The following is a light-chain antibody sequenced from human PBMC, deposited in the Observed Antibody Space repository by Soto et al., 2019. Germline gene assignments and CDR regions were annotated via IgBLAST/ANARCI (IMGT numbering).Light chain of an antibody. J-gene: IGKJ1*01. Sequence: DVVMTQSPLSLSVTLGQSASISCRSTQSLLYSDGDTYLNWYHQRPGQSPRRLIHKVSKRDSGVPDRISGSGSGSDFTLEISRVEAEDVGNYYCLQATHWPWTFGQGTKVDI. V-gene: IGKV2-30*01. CDR2: KVS. CDR1: QSLLYSDGDTY. CDR3: LQATHWPWT.